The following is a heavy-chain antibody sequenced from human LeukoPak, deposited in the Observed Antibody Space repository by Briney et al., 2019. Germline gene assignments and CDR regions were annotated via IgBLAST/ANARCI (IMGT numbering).Heavy chain of an antibody. CDR2: INADGSTT. V-gene: IGHV3-74*01. CDR3: ATFISGWSLY. D-gene: IGHD6-19*01. Sequence: PGGSLRLSCAASGSGFTFNNYWMHWVRQAPGKGLVWVSRINADGSTTSYADSVRGRFTISRDNAKNTLYLQMNSLRAEDTAVYYCATFISGWSLYWGKGTLFTVSS. CDR1: GSGFTFNNYW. J-gene: IGHJ4*02.